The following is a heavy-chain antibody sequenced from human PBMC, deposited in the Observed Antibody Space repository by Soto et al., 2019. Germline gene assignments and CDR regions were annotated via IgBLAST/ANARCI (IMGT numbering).Heavy chain of an antibody. CDR2: ISPMFGAA. Sequence: QVQLVQSGAEMQKPGSSVKVSCQSSGGTFNTYAMNWVRQAPGQGPEWMGDISPMFGAANYAPKFQGRVTFTADESTGTSYMQLSSLTSEDTALYFCAREVQVHTPAFVYWGQGTLVTVSS. J-gene: IGHJ4*02. CDR1: GGTFNTYA. D-gene: IGHD3-10*01. V-gene: IGHV1-69*19. CDR3: AREVQVHTPAFVY.